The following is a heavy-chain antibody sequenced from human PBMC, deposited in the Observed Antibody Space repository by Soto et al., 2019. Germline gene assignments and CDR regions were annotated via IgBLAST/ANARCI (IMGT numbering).Heavy chain of an antibody. CDR3: ARGPSGDKVDY. Sequence: QVQLQESGPGLVNPSQTLSLTSTASGGSFNPANYYWSWIRQSPDKGLEWIGPIYNGGTTYNNPSLTSRVTISVDTSNNQFSLKLSSVSAADTAVYYCARGPSGDKVDYWGQGTLVTVSS. J-gene: IGHJ4*02. V-gene: IGHV4-30-4*01. D-gene: IGHD7-27*01. CDR1: GGSFNPANYY. CDR2: IYNGGTT.